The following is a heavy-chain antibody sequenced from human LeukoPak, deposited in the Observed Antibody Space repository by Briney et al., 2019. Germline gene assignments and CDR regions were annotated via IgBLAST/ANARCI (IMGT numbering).Heavy chain of an antibody. D-gene: IGHD5-12*01. CDR2: IIPILGIA. CDR1: GGTFISYA. CDR3: ARLAFRGYSGYDSSDS. Sequence: SVKVSCKASGGTFISYAISWVRQAPGQGLEWMGRIIPILGIANYAQKFQGRVTITADKSTSTAYTELSSLRSEDTAVYYCARLAFRGYSGYDSSDSWGQGTLVTVSS. V-gene: IGHV1-69*04. J-gene: IGHJ5*01.